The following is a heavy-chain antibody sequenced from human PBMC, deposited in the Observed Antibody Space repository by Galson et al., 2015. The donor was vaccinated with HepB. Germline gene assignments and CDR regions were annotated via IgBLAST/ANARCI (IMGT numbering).Heavy chain of an antibody. D-gene: IGHD3-3*01. Sequence: CAISGDSVSSNSAAWIWIRQSPSRGLEWLGRTYYRSKWYNDYAVSVKSRITINPDTSKYQFSLQLNSVTPEDTAVYYCARDSLLGYKYDFWSGHPSGLRFDIWGQGTMVTASS. CDR1: GDSVSSNSAA. CDR2: TYYRSKWYN. V-gene: IGHV6-1*01. J-gene: IGHJ3*02. CDR3: ARDSLLGYKYDFWSGHPSGLRFDI.